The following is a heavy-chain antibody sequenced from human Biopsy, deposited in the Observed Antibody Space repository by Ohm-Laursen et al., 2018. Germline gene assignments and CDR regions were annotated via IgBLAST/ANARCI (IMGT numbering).Heavy chain of an antibody. V-gene: IGHV3-30*18. D-gene: IGHD2/OR15-2a*01. CDR1: GFTFSNSG. Sequence: LSLTCAASGFTFSNSGMHWVRQAPGKGLEWVAAISYDGSKTDYGDSVKGRLNISRDNSKNTLDLQMSSLRVDDTAVYFCAKDKGTFNFYYYGMDVWGQGTTVTVSS. CDR2: ISYDGSKT. CDR3: AKDKGTFNFYYYGMDV. J-gene: IGHJ6*02.